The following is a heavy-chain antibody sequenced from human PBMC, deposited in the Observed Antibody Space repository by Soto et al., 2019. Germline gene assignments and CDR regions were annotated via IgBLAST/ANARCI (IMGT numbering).Heavy chain of an antibody. CDR1: GYTFTSYD. CDR3: ARGLGYDSSGWYWYFDL. Sequence: QVQLVQSGAEVKKPGASVKVSCKASGYTFTSYDINWVRQATGQGLEWMGWMNPNSGNTGYAQKFQGRVTKTRNTSLSTAYMERSSLRSEDTAVYYCARGLGYDSSGWYWYFDLWGRGTLVTVSS. CDR2: MNPNSGNT. D-gene: IGHD3-22*01. J-gene: IGHJ2*01. V-gene: IGHV1-8*01.